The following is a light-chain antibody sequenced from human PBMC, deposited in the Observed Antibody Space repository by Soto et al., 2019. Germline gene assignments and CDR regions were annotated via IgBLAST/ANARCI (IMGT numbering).Light chain of an antibody. Sequence: SYELTQSPSVSVAPGQTSRITCGGNNIGSKSVHWYQQKPGQAPVAVVYDDSDRPSGIPERFSGSNSGNKATLTISRVEAGDEADFYCQVWDSRSEHWVFGGGTKLTVL. CDR1: NIGSKS. CDR3: QVWDSRSEHWV. J-gene: IGLJ3*02. V-gene: IGLV3-21*02. CDR2: DDS.